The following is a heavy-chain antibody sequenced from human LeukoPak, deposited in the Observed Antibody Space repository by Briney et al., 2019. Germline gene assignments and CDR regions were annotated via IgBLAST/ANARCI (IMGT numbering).Heavy chain of an antibody. CDR1: GGSISSYY. CDR3: ARDRNQAGYYYYYAMDV. V-gene: IGHV4-4*07. CDR2: IYTSGST. J-gene: IGHJ6*02. Sequence: SETLSLTCTVSGGSISSYYWSWIRQPAGKALEWIGRIYTSGSTNYNPSLKSRVTISVDTSKNQFSLKLSPVTAADTAVYYCARDRNQAGYYYYYAMDVWGQGTTVTVSS. D-gene: IGHD6-13*01.